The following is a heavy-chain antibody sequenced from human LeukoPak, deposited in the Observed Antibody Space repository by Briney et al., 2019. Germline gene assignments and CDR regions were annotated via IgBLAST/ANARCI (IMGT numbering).Heavy chain of an antibody. J-gene: IGHJ4*02. Sequence: GGSLRLSCAASGFTFSSYAMSWVRQAPGKGLEWVSGISGRSGSTYYADSVKGRFTTSRDNSKNTLYLQMNSLGADDTAVYYCAKDSPPYYYGSGSYGFDSPHFDYWGQGTLVTVSS. D-gene: IGHD3-10*01. CDR3: AKDSPPYYYGSGSYGFDSPHFDY. CDR2: ISGRSGST. V-gene: IGHV3-23*01. CDR1: GFTFSSYA.